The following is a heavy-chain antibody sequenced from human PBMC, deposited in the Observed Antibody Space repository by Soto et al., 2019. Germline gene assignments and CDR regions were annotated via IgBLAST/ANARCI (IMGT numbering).Heavy chain of an antibody. D-gene: IGHD6-6*01. CDR3: ARGWSRSSFYYYYGMDV. Sequence: SVKVSCKASGGTFSSYAISWVRQAPGQGLEWMGGIIPIFGTANYAQKFQGRVTITADESTSTAYMELSSLRSEDTAVYYCARGWSRSSFYYYYGMDVWGQGTTVTVSS. J-gene: IGHJ6*02. V-gene: IGHV1-69*13. CDR1: GGTFSSYA. CDR2: IIPIFGTA.